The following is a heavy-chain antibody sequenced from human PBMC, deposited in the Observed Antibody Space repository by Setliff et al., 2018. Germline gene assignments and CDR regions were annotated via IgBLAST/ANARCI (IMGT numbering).Heavy chain of an antibody. J-gene: IGHJ6*02. Sequence: GGSLRLSCAASGFTFSTHSMNWVRQAPGKGLEWVSSISRSSTYIYYADSMKGRFTISRDNAKNSLYLQMNSLRAEDTAVYYCARDYGDYARGYYYGMDVWGQGTTVTVSS. CDR1: GFTFSTHS. D-gene: IGHD4-17*01. V-gene: IGHV3-21*01. CDR3: ARDYGDYARGYYYGMDV. CDR2: ISRSSTYI.